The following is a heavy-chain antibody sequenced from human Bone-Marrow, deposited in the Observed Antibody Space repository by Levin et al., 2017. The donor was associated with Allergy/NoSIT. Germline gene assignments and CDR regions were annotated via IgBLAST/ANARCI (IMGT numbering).Heavy chain of an antibody. J-gene: IGHJ4*02. Sequence: PSETLSLTCTVSGGSISSYYWSWIRQPPGKGLEWIGYIYYSGSTNYNPSLKSRVTISVDTSKNQFSLKLSSVTAADTAVYYCAAGSGSYPYFSYWGQGTLVTVSS. D-gene: IGHD3-10*01. CDR3: AAGSGSYPYFSY. CDR2: IYYSGST. V-gene: IGHV4-59*01. CDR1: GGSISSYY.